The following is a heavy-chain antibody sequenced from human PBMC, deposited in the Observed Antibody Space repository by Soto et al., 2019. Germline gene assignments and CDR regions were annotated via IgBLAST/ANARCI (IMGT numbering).Heavy chain of an antibody. V-gene: IGHV4-30-2*01. CDR3: ARTPDI. J-gene: IGHJ3*02. CDR1: GGPISSGGYS. Sequence: QLQLQESGSGLVKPSQTLSLTCAVSGGPISSGGYSWSWIRQPPWKGLEWIGYIYHSGSTYSNPSLKSRVTVSVDRSKNQLSLKLSSVTAADTAVHYCARTPDIWGQGTMVTVSS. CDR2: IYHSGST.